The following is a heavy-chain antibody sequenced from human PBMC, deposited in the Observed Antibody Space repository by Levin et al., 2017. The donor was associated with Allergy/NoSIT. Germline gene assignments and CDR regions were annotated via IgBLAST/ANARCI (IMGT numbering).Heavy chain of an antibody. V-gene: IGHV3-33*06. Sequence: GESLKISCVGSGFNFGRYGMHWVRQRAGKGLEWIAVIWFDGSDKFYADSVRGRFIISRDNSKNMVYLQMNSLRPDDTAVYKCVKDVSGNHSGMDVWGQGTTGIGSS. CDR1: GFNFGRYG. CDR3: VKDVSGNHSGMDV. D-gene: IGHD1-14*01. CDR2: IWFDGSDK. J-gene: IGHJ6*02.